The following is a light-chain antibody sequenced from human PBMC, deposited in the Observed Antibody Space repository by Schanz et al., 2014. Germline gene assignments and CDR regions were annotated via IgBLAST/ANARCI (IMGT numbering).Light chain of an antibody. Sequence: DIQMTQSPSTLSASVGDRVTITCRASQSISSWVAWYQQKPGEAPKLLIYQASSLQSGVPSRFSGSGSGTEFPLSISSLQPDDFASYHCQQYKSYPWTFGQGPKVEIK. CDR1: QSISSW. J-gene: IGKJ1*01. CDR3: QQYKSYPWT. V-gene: IGKV1-5*03. CDR2: QAS.